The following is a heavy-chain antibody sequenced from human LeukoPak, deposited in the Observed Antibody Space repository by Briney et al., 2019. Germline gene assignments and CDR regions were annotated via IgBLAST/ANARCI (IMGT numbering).Heavy chain of an antibody. CDR3: ASYKVVVAQADY. Sequence: GGSLRLSCAASGFTFSSYEMNWVRQAPGKGLEWVSYISSSGSTIYYADSVKGRFTISRDNAKNSLYLQMNSLRAEDTAVYYCASYKVVVAQADYWGQGTLVTVSS. V-gene: IGHV3-48*03. CDR1: GFTFSSYE. D-gene: IGHD3-22*01. J-gene: IGHJ4*02. CDR2: ISSSGSTI.